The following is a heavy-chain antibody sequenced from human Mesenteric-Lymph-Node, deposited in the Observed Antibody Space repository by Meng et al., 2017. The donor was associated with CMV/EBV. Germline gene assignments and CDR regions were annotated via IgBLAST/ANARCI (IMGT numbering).Heavy chain of an antibody. J-gene: IGHJ4*02. D-gene: IGHD6-19*01. Sequence: GGSLRLSCAASGITFSTYEMNWVRQAPGKGLEWVAYISSRGTVEYADSVKGRFTISRDNAANSPYLQMRNLRAEDTAVYYCARDANSGWYFDYWGQGTLVTVSS. CDR1: GITFSTYE. CDR3: ARDANSGWYFDY. CDR2: ISSRGTV. V-gene: IGHV3-48*03.